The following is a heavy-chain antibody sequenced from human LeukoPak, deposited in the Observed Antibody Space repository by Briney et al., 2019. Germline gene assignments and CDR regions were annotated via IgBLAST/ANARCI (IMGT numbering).Heavy chain of an antibody. CDR1: GFTVSDYW. V-gene: IGHV3-7*01. CDR3: ARDFWGAYRVDYFDY. Sequence: PGGSLRLSYAASGFTVSDYWMSWFRRAPGKGLEWVANIKQDGSETYYVDSVRGRFTISRDNAKKSLYLQMNSLRGEDTAVYYCARDFWGAYRVDYFDYWGQGTLVTVSS. CDR2: IKQDGSET. D-gene: IGHD3-3*01. J-gene: IGHJ4*02.